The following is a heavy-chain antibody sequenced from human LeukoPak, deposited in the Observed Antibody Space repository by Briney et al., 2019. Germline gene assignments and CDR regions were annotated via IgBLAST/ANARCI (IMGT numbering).Heavy chain of an antibody. CDR2: IKPDGSQI. CDR3: ARDLNWETY. D-gene: IGHD7-27*01. CDR1: GFTFSTYW. J-gene: IGHJ4*02. V-gene: IGHV3-7*01. Sequence: PGGSLRLSCAASGFTFSTYWMTCARQAPGEGLEWVANIKPDGSQIYYVDSVKSRFTISRDNAKNSLYLLMNSLRAEDTAVYYCARDLNWETYWGQGTLVTVSS.